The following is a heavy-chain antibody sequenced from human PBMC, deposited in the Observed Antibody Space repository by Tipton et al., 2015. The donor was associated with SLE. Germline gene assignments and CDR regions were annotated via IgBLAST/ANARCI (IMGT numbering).Heavy chain of an antibody. V-gene: IGHV4-39*07. CDR3: ARGRTYSGKNY. CDR2: IYYSGST. CDR1: GGSISSSSYY. J-gene: IGHJ4*02. D-gene: IGHD4-23*01. Sequence: TLSLTCTVSGGSISSSSYYWGWIRQPPGKGLEWIGSIYYSGSTYYNPSLKSRVTISVDTSKNQFSLKLSSVTAADTAVYYCARGRTYSGKNYWGQGILVTVSS.